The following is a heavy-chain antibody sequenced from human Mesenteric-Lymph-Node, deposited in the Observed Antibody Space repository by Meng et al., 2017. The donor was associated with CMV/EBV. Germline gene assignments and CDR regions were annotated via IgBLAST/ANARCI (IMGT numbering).Heavy chain of an antibody. J-gene: IGHJ5*02. CDR1: GFSLRTGWVG. CDR2: IYWTDDK. V-gene: IGHV2-5*01. Sequence: CPFSGFSLRTGWVGVGWIRPPPGKALEWLALIYWTDDKRYSPSLKSRLTITKDTSKNQVVLTMTNMDPVDTATYYCAHKIKGSIVDPWGQGTLVTVSS. CDR3: AHKIKGSIVDP. D-gene: IGHD2-15*01.